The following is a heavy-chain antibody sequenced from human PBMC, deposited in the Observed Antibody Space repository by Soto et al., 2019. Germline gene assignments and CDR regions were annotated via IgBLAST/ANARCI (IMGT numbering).Heavy chain of an antibody. J-gene: IGHJ6*02. CDR2: IKQDGSEK. CDR1: GFTFSSYW. D-gene: IGHD3-22*01. Sequence: EVQLVESGGGLVQPGGSLRLSCAASGFTFSSYWMSWVRQAPGKGLEWVANIKQDGSEKYYVDSVKGRFTISRDNAKNSLYLQMNSLRAEDTAVYYCARFCYDSSGYLPSPYYYYYGMDVWGQGTTVTVSS. V-gene: IGHV3-7*04. CDR3: ARFCYDSSGYLPSPYYYYYGMDV.